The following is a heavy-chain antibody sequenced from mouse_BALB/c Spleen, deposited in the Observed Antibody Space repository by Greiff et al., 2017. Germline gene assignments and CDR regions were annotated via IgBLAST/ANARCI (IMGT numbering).Heavy chain of an antibody. CDR2: IDPENGNT. Sequence: EVKLQQSGAELVRPGALVKLSCKASGFNIKDYYMHWVKQRPEQGLEWIGWIDPENGNTIYDPKFQGKASITADTSSNTAYLQLSSLTSEDTAVYYCASGAGAMDYWGQGTSVTVSS. J-gene: IGHJ4*01. CDR3: ASGAGAMDY. CDR1: GFNIKDYY. V-gene: IGHV14-1*02.